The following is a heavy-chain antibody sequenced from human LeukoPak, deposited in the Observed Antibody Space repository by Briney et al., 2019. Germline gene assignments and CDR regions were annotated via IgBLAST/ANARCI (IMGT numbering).Heavy chain of an antibody. V-gene: IGHV3-23*01. D-gene: IGHD3-16*02. J-gene: IGHJ3*02. CDR3: TLNTYYDYVWGSYRYAETDAFDI. CDR2: IRGSGSST. Sequence: GGSLRLSCAASGFTFSHYAMNWVRQAPGKGLEWVSVIRGSGSSTYYADSVKGRFTISRDISKNTAYLQMNSLKTEDTAVYYCTLNTYYDYVWGSYRYAETDAFDIWGQGTMVTVSS. CDR1: GFTFSHYA.